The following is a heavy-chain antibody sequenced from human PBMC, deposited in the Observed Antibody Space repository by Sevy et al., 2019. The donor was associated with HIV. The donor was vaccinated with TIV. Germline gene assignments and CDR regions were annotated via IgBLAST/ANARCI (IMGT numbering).Heavy chain of an antibody. J-gene: IGHJ4*02. Sequence: GGSLRLSCAASGFTFSSYAMHWVRQAPGKGLEWVAVISYDGSNKYYADSVKGRFTISRDNSKNTLDLQMNSLRAEDTAVYYCAGENATYSSSWYEGVSFDYWGQGTLVTVSS. CDR3: AGENATYSSSWYEGVSFDY. CDR2: ISYDGSNK. CDR1: GFTFSSYA. D-gene: IGHD6-13*01. V-gene: IGHV3-30-3*01.